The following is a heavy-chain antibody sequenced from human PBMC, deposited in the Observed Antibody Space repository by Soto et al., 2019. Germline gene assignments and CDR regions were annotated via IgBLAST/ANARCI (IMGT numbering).Heavy chain of an antibody. D-gene: IGHD3-10*01. CDR3: ASVLGSRRSGSYPSY. CDR1: GFSISDCS. Sequence: EVQLVESGGGLVQPGGSLRLSCAASGFSISDCSMNWVRRAPGKGLEWISYISTNNDAIYYADSVKGRFTISRDNAKNSLYLEMNSLRAEVTALYYCASVLGSRRSGSYPSYWGQGTLVTVSS. V-gene: IGHV3-48*01. CDR2: ISTNNDAI. J-gene: IGHJ4*02.